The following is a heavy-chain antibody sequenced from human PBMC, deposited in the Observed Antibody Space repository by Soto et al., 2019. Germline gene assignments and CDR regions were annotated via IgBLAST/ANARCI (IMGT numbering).Heavy chain of an antibody. J-gene: IGHJ3*02. D-gene: IGHD3-22*01. CDR3: ASGYYDSSGYYGAFDI. CDR1: GGSISSYY. V-gene: IGHV4-59*01. CDR2: IYYSGCT. Sequence: SETLSLTCTVSGGSISSYYWSWIRQPPGKGLEWIGDIYYSGCTTYNPSLKSRVTISVDTSKNQFSLKLSSVTAADTAVYYCASGYYDSSGYYGAFDIWGQGTMVTVSS.